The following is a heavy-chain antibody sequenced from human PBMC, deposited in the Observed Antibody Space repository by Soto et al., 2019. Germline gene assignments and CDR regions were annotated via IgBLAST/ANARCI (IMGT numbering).Heavy chain of an antibody. Sequence: QVQLVQSGAEEKKPGASVKVSCKASGYTFTGYAMHWVHQAPGQRLEWMGWINAGNGNTKYSQKFQGRVTITRDTSASTAYMELSSRRSEDTAVYYCARAVAVAADFDYWGQGTLVTVSS. D-gene: IGHD6-19*01. J-gene: IGHJ4*02. CDR2: INAGNGNT. V-gene: IGHV1-3*05. CDR1: GYTFTGYA. CDR3: ARAVAVAADFDY.